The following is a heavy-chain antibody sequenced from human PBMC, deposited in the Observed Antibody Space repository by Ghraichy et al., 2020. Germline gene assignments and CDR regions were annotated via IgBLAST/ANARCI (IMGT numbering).Heavy chain of an antibody. CDR1: GFTFSSYA. CDR3: AKDRGGYQLLRARYGMDV. V-gene: IGHV3-23*01. CDR2: ISGSGGST. J-gene: IGHJ6*02. D-gene: IGHD2-2*01. Sequence: GGSLRLSCAASGFTFSSYAMSWVRQAPGKGLEWVSAISGSGGSTYYADSVKGRFTISRDNSKNTLYLQMNSLRAEDTAVYYCAKDRGGYQLLRARYGMDVWGQGTTVTVSS.